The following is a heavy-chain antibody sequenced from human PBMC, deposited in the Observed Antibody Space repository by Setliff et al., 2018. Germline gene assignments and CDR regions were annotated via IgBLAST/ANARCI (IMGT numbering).Heavy chain of an antibody. Sequence: PSATLSLTCNVYGGSFDTYYWSWIRQPPGKGLEWFGEINQSGSGDYNPSFKGRVTISVDTSKKQFSLTLTSVTAADTALYYCRQAVVGRDVFDIWGQGTVVTVSS. CDR1: GGSFDTYY. J-gene: IGHJ3*02. D-gene: IGHD1-1*01. CDR2: INQSGSG. V-gene: IGHV4-34*01. CDR3: RQAVVGRDVFDI.